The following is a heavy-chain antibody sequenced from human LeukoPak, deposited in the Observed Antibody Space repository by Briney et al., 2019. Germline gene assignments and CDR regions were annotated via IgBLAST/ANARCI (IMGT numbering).Heavy chain of an antibody. D-gene: IGHD6-13*01. J-gene: IGHJ6*04. CDR1: GYTFTSYD. Sequence: ASVKVSCKASGYTFTSYDINWVRQATGQGLEWMGWMNPNSGNTGYAQKFQGRVTITGDTSISTAYMELSSLRSDDTAVYYCARVAYSSSWGWFDPWGKGTTVTVSS. V-gene: IGHV1-8*01. CDR2: MNPNSGNT. CDR3: ARVAYSSSWGWFDP.